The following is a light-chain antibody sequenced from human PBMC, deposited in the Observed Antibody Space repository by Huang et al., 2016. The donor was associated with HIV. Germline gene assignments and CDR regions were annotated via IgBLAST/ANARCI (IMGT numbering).Light chain of an antibody. CDR3: QQYNDWPPA. CDR1: QSVSSN. CDR2: GAS. Sequence: EIVMTQSPATLSVSPGERATLSCRASQSVSSNLAWYQQKPGQAPRLLIYGASTRATGIPARFSGSGSGTDFTLTIGGLQSEDFAVYYCQQYNDWPPAFGQGTKLEIK. V-gene: IGKV3-15*01. J-gene: IGKJ2*01.